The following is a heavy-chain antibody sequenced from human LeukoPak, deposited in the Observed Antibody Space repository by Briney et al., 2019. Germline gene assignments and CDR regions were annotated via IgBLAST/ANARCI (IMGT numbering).Heavy chain of an antibody. CDR2: INPNSGGT. D-gene: IGHD3-22*01. CDR3: ARVPKHYYDSSGYPDY. CDR1: RYTFTRYY. J-gene: IGHJ4*02. V-gene: IGHV1-2*02. Sequence: SVTVSCKASRYTFTRYYMHWVRQAPRQELEWMGWINPNSGGTNYAQKFQGRVTMTRDTSISTAYMELSRLRSDDTAVYYCARVPKHYYDSSGYPDYWGQGTLVTVSS.